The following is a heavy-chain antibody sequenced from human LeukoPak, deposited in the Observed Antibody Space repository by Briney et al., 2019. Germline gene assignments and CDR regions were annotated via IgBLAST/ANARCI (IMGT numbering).Heavy chain of an antibody. Sequence: ASVKVSCRASGYTFTANYMHWVRQAPGQGLEWVGWINPNSGATKYAQNFQGRVTMTRDTSISTAYMELTNLRSDDTAVYYCARDRAGDAFDIWGQGTMVTVSS. CDR1: GYTFTANY. V-gene: IGHV1-2*02. J-gene: IGHJ3*02. D-gene: IGHD6-19*01. CDR2: INPNSGAT. CDR3: ARDRAGDAFDI.